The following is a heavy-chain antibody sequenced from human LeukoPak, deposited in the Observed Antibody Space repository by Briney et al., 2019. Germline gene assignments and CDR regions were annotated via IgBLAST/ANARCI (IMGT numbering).Heavy chain of an antibody. CDR2: ISYDGRNK. CDR1: GFTFNNYG. CDR3: AKGPLRGTAAAIDY. D-gene: IGHD2-2*01. J-gene: IGHJ4*02. V-gene: IGHV3-30*18. Sequence: GGSLRLSCAASGFTFNNYGMHWVRQAPGKGLEWVAVISYDGRNKHYPDSVKGRFTISRDISTDTLWVQMDSLRTEDTAVYYCAKGPLRGTAAAIDYWGQGTLVTVSS.